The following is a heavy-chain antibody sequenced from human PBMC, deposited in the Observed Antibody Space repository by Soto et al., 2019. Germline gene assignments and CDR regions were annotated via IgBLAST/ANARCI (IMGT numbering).Heavy chain of an antibody. V-gene: IGHV3-23*01. Sequence: PGGSLRLSCAASGFTFSSYAMSWVRQAPGKGLEWVSAISGSGGSTYYADSVKGRFTISRDNSKNTLYLQMNSLRAEDTAVYYCAKSPDVAYYDFWCGYHYNWFDPWGQGTLVTVSS. CDR2: ISGSGGST. CDR3: AKSPDVAYYDFWCGYHYNWFDP. D-gene: IGHD3-3*01. CDR1: GFTFSSYA. J-gene: IGHJ5*02.